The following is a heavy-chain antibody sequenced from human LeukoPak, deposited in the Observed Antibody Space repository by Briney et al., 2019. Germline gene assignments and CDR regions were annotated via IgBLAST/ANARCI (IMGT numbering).Heavy chain of an antibody. J-gene: IGHJ3*02. CDR1: GYSFNDYW. CDR2: FYPDDSDT. Sequence: GESLQISCKGSGYSFNDYWIGWVRQMPGKGLEWMGIFYPDDSDTRYSPSFQGHVTISADKSLSTAYLHWSSLRASDTAMYYCARWQGGSGWYDAFDIWGQGTMVTVSS. V-gene: IGHV5-51*01. CDR3: ARWQGGSGWYDAFDI. D-gene: IGHD6-19*01.